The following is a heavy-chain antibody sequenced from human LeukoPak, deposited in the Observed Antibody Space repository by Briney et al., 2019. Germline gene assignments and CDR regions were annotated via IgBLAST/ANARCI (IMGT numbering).Heavy chain of an antibody. CDR1: GYTFTSYG. J-gene: IGHJ5*02. CDR2: ISAYNGNT. Sequence: ASVKVSCKASGYTFTSYGISWVRQAPGQGLEWMGWISAYNGNTNYAQKLQGRVTMTTDTSTSTAYMELRSLRSDDTAVHYCARGSLFSSSSWYVWFDPWGQGTLVTVSS. V-gene: IGHV1-18*01. CDR3: ARGSLFSSSSWYVWFDP. D-gene: IGHD6-13*01.